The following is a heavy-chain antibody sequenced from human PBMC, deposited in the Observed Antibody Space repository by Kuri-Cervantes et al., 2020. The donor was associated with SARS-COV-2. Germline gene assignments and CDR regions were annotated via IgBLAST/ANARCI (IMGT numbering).Heavy chain of an antibody. Sequence: ASVKVSCKASGYTFSFYGFSWVRQAPGQGLEWMGWISSYSGNTNYAQNLQGRVTMTTDTSTNTAYMELRSLRSDDTAVYYCARHDDYSNSALDYWGQGTLVPSPQ. CDR2: ISSYSGNT. J-gene: IGHJ4*02. D-gene: IGHD4-11*01. V-gene: IGHV1-18*01. CDR1: GYTFSFYG. CDR3: ARHDDYSNSALDY.